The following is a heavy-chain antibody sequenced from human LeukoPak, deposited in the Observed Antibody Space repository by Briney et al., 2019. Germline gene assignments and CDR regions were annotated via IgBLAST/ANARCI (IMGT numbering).Heavy chain of an antibody. CDR2: ITSGSSYI. D-gene: IGHD6-13*01. Sequence: PGGSLRLSCAASGFTFSSYNMNWVRQAPGKGLEWVSSITSGSSYIYYADSVKGRFTISRDNAKNSLYLQMNSLRAEDTAVYYCARDRAGSSWYGPHLFDAFDIWGQGTMVTVSS. CDR1: GFTFSSYN. J-gene: IGHJ3*02. CDR3: ARDRAGSSWYGPHLFDAFDI. V-gene: IGHV3-21*01.